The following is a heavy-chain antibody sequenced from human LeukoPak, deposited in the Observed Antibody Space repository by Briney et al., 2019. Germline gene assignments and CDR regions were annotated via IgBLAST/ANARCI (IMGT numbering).Heavy chain of an antibody. D-gene: IGHD5-24*01. CDR3: ARGDNYGPFDY. V-gene: IGHV4-59*01. Sequence: SETVSLTCTVSGGSISSYYWYWIRQPPGKGLECIGYIYYSGITNYNPSLKSRVTISVDTSKNQFSLKLSSVTAADTALYYCARGDNYGPFDYWGQGTLVTVSS. CDR2: IYYSGIT. J-gene: IGHJ4*02. CDR1: GGSISSYY.